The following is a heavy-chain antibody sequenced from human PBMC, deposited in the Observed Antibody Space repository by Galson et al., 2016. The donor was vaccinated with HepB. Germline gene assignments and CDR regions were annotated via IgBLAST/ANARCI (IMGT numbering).Heavy chain of an antibody. Sequence: ETLSLTCAVTGGSLSGYWWSWIRQPPGKGLEWVGDVDHSGSTKFNPSLKSRVTISVDTSKNQFSLRLTSVTAADTALYFCARYSSSWSKYFQLWGRGSQVVVSS. CDR2: VDHSGST. CDR1: GGSLSGYW. D-gene: IGHD2-21*01. CDR3: ARYSSSWSKYFQL. J-gene: IGHJ1*01. V-gene: IGHV4-34*01.